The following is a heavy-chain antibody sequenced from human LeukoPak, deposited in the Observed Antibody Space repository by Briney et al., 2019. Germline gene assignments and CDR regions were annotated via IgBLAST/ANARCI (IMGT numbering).Heavy chain of an antibody. CDR1: GFTFSNYG. CDR2: IWYDGSNE. CDR3: AKDHPHSAYTGVRTGVFDI. J-gene: IGHJ3*02. V-gene: IGHV3-33*06. D-gene: IGHD3-16*01. Sequence: GRSLRLSCAASGFTFSNYGMHWVRQAPGKGLEWVAVIWYDGSNEYYADSVKGRFTVSRDNSENTLFPQMNSLRAEDTAMYHCAKDHPHSAYTGVRTGVFDIWGQGTMVTVSS.